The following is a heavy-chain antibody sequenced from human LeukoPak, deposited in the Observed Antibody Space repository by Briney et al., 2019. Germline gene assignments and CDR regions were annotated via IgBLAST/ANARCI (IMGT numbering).Heavy chain of an antibody. CDR2: IYSGGST. CDR1: GFTVSSNY. CDR3: ARAYDSSGYPD. J-gene: IGHJ4*02. Sequence: GGSLRLSCAASGFTVSSNYMGWVRQAPGKGLEWVSVIYSGGSTYYADSVKGRFTISRDNSKNTLYLQMNSLRAEDTAVYYCARAYDSSGYPDWGQGTLVTVSS. V-gene: IGHV3-53*01. D-gene: IGHD3-22*01.